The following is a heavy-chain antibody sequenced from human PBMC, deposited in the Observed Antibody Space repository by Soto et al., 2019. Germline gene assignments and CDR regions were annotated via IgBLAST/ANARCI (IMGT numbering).Heavy chain of an antibody. CDR3: ARVPWQWLGGYAFDI. V-gene: IGHV4-59*01. CDR1: GGSINSYY. CDR2: IYYSGST. J-gene: IGHJ3*02. D-gene: IGHD6-19*01. Sequence: QVQLQESGPGLVKPSETLSLTCTVSGGSINSYYWSWLRQPPGKGLEWIGYIYYSGSTNYNPSLKSRATISVDTSKNQFTLKLSSVTAADTAVYYCARVPWQWLGGYAFDIWGQGTMVTVSS.